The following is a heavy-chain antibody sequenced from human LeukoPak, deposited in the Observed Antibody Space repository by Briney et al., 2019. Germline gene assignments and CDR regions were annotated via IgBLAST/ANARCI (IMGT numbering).Heavy chain of an antibody. D-gene: IGHD3-10*01. CDR2: ISSSSSYI. CDR1: GFTFSSYS. Sequence: PGGSLRLSCAASGFTFSSYSMNWVCQAPGKGLEWVSSISSSSSYIYYADSVKGRITISRDNAKNSLYLQMNSLRAEDTAVYYCARVGGTMIRGPLDYWGQGTLVTVSS. J-gene: IGHJ4*02. V-gene: IGHV3-21*01. CDR3: ARVGGTMIRGPLDY.